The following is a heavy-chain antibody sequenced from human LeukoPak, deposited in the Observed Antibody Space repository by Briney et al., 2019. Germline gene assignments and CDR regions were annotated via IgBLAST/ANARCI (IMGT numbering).Heavy chain of an antibody. CDR2: INSDGSST. D-gene: IGHD4-17*01. V-gene: IGHV3-74*01. Sequence: GGSLRLSCVASGFTFSSYWMHWVRQAPGKGLVWVSRINSDGSSTSYADSVKGRFTISRDNAKNTLYLQMNSLRAEDTAVYYCARGVLTSDYGDLHLSFDYWGQGTLVTVSS. CDR3: ARGVLTSDYGDLHLSFDY. J-gene: IGHJ4*02. CDR1: GFTFSSYW.